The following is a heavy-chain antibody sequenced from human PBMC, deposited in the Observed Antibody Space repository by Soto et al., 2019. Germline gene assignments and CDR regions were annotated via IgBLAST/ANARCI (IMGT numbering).Heavy chain of an antibody. D-gene: IGHD3-10*01. CDR3: AKDSGRGSADYYFDY. CDR2: ISYDGDDK. J-gene: IGHJ4*02. CDR1: EFTFSNFA. Sequence: PGGSLRLSCAASEFTFSNFAMHWVRQAPGKGLEWVAVISYDGDDKKFADSVKGRFTISRDNSKNTLFLQMNSLRPEDTAVYFCAKDSGRGSADYYFDYWGRGTLVNVSS. V-gene: IGHV3-30*18.